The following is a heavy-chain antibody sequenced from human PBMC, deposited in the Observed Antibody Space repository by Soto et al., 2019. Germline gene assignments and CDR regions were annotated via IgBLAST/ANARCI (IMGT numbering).Heavy chain of an antibody. Sequence: GGSLRLSCAASGFTFSSYAMHWVRQAPGKGLEWVAVISYDGSNKYYADSVKGRFTISRDNSKNTLYLQMNSLRAEDTAVYYCARYFGSGWYHYFDYWGQGTLVTVSS. J-gene: IGHJ4*02. V-gene: IGHV3-30-3*01. CDR3: ARYFGSGWYHYFDY. D-gene: IGHD6-19*01. CDR1: GFTFSSYA. CDR2: ISYDGSNK.